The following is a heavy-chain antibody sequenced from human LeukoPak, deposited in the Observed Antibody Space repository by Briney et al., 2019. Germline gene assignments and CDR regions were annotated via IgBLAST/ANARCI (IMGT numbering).Heavy chain of an antibody. Sequence: GASVKVSSKASGYTFTGYYMHWVRQAPGQGLEWMGRINPNSGGTNYAQKFQGRVTMTRDTSISTAYMELSRLRSDDTAVYYCASGSYSSGWPFDYWGQGTLVTVSS. J-gene: IGHJ4*02. V-gene: IGHV1-2*06. D-gene: IGHD6-19*01. CDR2: INPNSGGT. CDR1: GYTFTGYY. CDR3: ASGSYSSGWPFDY.